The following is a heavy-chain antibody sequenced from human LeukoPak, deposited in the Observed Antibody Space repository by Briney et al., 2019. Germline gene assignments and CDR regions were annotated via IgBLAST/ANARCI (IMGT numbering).Heavy chain of an antibody. CDR1: GGTFSSYA. Sequence: RASVKVSCKASGGTFSSYAISWVRQAPGQGLEWMGGIIPIFGTANYAQKFQGRVTITADESTSTAYMEQSSLRSEDTAVYYCARDVDTAIYYWGQGTLVTVSS. CDR3: ARDVDTAIYY. J-gene: IGHJ4*02. V-gene: IGHV1-69*13. D-gene: IGHD5-18*01. CDR2: IIPIFGTA.